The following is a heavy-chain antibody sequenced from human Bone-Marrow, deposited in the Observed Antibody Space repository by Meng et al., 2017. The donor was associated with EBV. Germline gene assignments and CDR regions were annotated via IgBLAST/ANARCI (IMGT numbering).Heavy chain of an antibody. D-gene: IGHD2-15*01. CDR2: IHHSGGT. V-gene: IGHV4-4*02. CDR1: RGFITSGDW. CDR3: ARAGYHRPASEY. J-gene: IGHJ4*02. Sequence: QGQSAESGPGRVRPSGTLSLTCAVSRGFITSGDWWSWVRQSPGKGLEWIGEIHHSGGTSYNPSLKSRVTISLDMSKDQFSLRLSSVTAADTAVYYCARAGYHRPASEYWGQGTLVTVSS.